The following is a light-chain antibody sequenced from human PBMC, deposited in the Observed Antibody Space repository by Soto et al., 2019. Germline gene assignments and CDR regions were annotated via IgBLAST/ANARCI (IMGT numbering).Light chain of an antibody. J-gene: IGKJ5*01. CDR2: AAS. V-gene: IGKV1-12*01. Sequence: DIQMTQSPSSVSASVGDRVTITCRASQGISSWLVWYQQKPGKAPKLLIYAASRLQSGVPSRFSGSGSGTDFTPTIRNLQPEDFATYYCQQANRFPITFGQGTRLEIK. CDR1: QGISSW. CDR3: QQANRFPIT.